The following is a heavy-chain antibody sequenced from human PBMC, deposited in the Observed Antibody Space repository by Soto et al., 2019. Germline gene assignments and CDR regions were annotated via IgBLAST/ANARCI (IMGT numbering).Heavy chain of an antibody. CDR2: ISYDGSNK. CDR1: GFTFSSYA. D-gene: IGHD3-22*01. J-gene: IGHJ3*02. CDR3: ARGPYITMIVVVRGAFDI. V-gene: IGHV3-30-3*01. Sequence: GGSLRLSCAASGFTFSSYAMHWVRQAPGKGLEWVAVISYDGSNKYYADSVKGRFTISRDNSKNTLYLQMNSLRAEDTAVYYCARGPYITMIVVVRGAFDIWGQGTMVTVSS.